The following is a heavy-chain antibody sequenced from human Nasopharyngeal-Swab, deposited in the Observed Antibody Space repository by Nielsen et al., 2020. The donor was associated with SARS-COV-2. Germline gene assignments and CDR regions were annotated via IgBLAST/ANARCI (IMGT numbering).Heavy chain of an antibody. CDR3: AKAGQGNFAPYYFDY. Sequence: VRQMPGKGLEWVSAISGSGGSTYYADSVKGRFTISRDNSKNTLYLQMNSLRAEDTAVYYCAKAGQGNFAPYYFDYWGQGTPVTVSS. J-gene: IGHJ4*02. D-gene: IGHD3-9*01. V-gene: IGHV3-23*01. CDR2: ISGSGGST.